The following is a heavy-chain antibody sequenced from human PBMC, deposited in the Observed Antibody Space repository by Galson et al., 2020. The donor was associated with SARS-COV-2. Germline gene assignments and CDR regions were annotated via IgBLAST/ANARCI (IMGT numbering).Heavy chain of an antibody. D-gene: IGHD6-19*01. J-gene: IGHJ5*02. CDR2: IYYSGST. CDR3: AREVYSSGWYNGCFDP. V-gene: IGHV4-59*01. Sequence: ETSETLSLTCNVPGAPISSYYWSWIRQPPGKGLEWIGYIYYSGSTNYNPSLKRRVTISVDTSKNQFSLNLSSVTAADTAVYYCAREVYSSGWYNGCFDPWGQGTLVTVSS. CDR1: GAPISSYY.